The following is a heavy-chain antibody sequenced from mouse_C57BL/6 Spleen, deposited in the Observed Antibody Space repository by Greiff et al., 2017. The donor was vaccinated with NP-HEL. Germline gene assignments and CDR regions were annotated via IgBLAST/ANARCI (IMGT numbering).Heavy chain of an antibody. CDR1: GYTFTSYW. V-gene: IGHV1-64*01. Sequence: QVQLQQPGAELVKPGASVKLSCKASGYTFTSYWMHWVKQRPGQGLEWIGMIHPNSGSTNYNEKFKSKAKLTVDKSSSTAYMQLSSLTSEDSAVYYCAPYYYGSSEDYWGQGTTLTVSS. J-gene: IGHJ2*01. CDR2: IHPNSGST. D-gene: IGHD1-1*01. CDR3: APYYYGSSEDY.